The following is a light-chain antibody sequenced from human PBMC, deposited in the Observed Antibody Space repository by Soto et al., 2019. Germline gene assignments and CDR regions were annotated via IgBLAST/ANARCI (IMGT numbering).Light chain of an antibody. V-gene: IGKV3-20*01. Sequence: EIVMTQSPATLSVSPGERATLSCRASQSVSSNLAWYQQKPGQAPRLLIYGASTRATGIPARFSGSGSGTDFTLTISRLEPEDFAVYYCQQYGSSPEFGQGTRLEI. CDR3: QQYGSSPE. CDR2: GAS. J-gene: IGKJ5*01. CDR1: QSVSSN.